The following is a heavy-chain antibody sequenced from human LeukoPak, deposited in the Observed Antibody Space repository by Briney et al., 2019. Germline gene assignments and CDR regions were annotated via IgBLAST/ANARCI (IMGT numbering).Heavy chain of an antibody. D-gene: IGHD4-11*01. CDR1: GGSISSSSYY. Sequence: PSETLSLTCTVSGGSISSSSYYWGWIRQPPGKGLEWIGSIYYSGSTHYNPSLKSRVTISVDTSKNQFSLKLSSVTAADTAVYYCARRGYSNIDFDYWGQGTLVTVSS. V-gene: IGHV4-39*01. CDR2: IYYSGST. J-gene: IGHJ4*02. CDR3: ARRGYSNIDFDY.